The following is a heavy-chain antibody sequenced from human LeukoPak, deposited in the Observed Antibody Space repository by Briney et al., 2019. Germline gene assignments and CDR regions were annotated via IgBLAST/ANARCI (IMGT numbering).Heavy chain of an antibody. CDR3: ARKVGYVHYFDY. V-gene: IGHV1-2*02. CDR1: GYTFTGYY. CDR2: INPNSGGT. Sequence: ASVKVSCKASGYTFTGYYMHWVRQAPGQGLEWMGWINPNSGGTNYAQKFQGRVTMTRDTSISTAYVELSRLRSDDTAVYYCARKVGYVHYFDYWGQGTLVSVSS. J-gene: IGHJ4*02. D-gene: IGHD5-12*01.